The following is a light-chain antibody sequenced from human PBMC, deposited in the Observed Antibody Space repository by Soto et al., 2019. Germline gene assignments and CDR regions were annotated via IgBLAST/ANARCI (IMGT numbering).Light chain of an antibody. CDR1: SSDGGGYNY. J-gene: IGLJ2*01. Sequence: QSALTQPASVSGSPGQSITISCTGTSSDGGGYNYVSWYQQHPGKAPKLMIYDVSNRPSGVSNRSSGSKSGNTASLTISGLQAEDEADYYSSSYTSSSTLVVFGGGTKLTVL. V-gene: IGLV2-14*01. CDR3: SSYTSSSTLVV. CDR2: DVS.